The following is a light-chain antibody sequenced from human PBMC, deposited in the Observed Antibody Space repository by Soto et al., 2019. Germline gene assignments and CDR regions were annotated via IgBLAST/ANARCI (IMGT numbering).Light chain of an antibody. V-gene: IGKV1-39*01. J-gene: IGKJ2*01. CDR3: QQSYSSSPYT. CDR2: AAS. CDR1: QYISTY. Sequence: DIQMTQFPSSLSASVGETVTITCRASQYISTYLNWYQHKPGEAPKLLIFAASSLQSGVPSRFSGSGSGTDFTLTISVLQPEDFASYFCQQSYSSSPYTFGQGTKLGVK.